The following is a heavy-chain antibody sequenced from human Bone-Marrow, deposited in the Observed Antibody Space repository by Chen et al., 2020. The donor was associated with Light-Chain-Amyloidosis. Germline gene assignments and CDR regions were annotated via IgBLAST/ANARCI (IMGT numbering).Heavy chain of an antibody. CDR1: GFTFSSYA. J-gene: IGHJ2*01. Sequence: EVQLLESGGGLVQPGGSLRLSCAASGFTFSSYAMSWVCQAPGKGLEWVSAISGSGGSTYYADSVKGRFTISRDNSKNTLYLQMNSLRAEDTAVYYCAKCGSDSSAPWLWYFDLWGRGTLVTVSS. CDR3: AKCGSDSSAPWLWYFDL. CDR2: ISGSGGST. D-gene: IGHD3-22*01. V-gene: IGHV3-23*01.